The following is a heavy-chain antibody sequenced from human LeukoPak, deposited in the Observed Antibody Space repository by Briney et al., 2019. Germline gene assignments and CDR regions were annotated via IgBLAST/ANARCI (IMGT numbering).Heavy chain of an antibody. CDR3: ARQDDISPPNWFDP. D-gene: IGHD3-9*01. J-gene: IGHJ5*02. V-gene: IGHV4-39*01. Sequence: SETLSLTCTVSGGSISRGSYFWGWIRQPPGKGLEWIGSIYYSGSTYYNPSLKSRVTISVDTSKNQFSLKLSSVTAADTAVYYCARQDDISPPNWFDPWGQGTLVTVSS. CDR2: IYYSGST. CDR1: GGSISRGSYF.